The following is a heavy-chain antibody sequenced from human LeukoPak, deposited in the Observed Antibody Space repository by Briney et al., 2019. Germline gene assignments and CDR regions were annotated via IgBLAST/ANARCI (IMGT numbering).Heavy chain of an antibody. D-gene: IGHD1-14*01. Sequence: GGSLRLSCAASGFTFGSYWMSWVRQAPGKRLEWVATIKEDGSDKYYVDSVKGRFTISRDNVKNSVYLQMNSLRAEDTAVYYCARERNLGTWGQGTLVTVSS. CDR3: ARERNLGT. J-gene: IGHJ4*02. CDR2: IKEDGSDK. V-gene: IGHV3-7*05. CDR1: GFTFGSYW.